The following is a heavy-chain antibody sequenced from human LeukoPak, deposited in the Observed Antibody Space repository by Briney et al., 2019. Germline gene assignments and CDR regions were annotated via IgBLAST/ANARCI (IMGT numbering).Heavy chain of an antibody. J-gene: IGHJ4*02. CDR2: ISGSSSYI. CDR1: GFTFSSYT. CDR3: ARVTEDLEYCSGGRCYTFDY. V-gene: IGHV3-21*01. D-gene: IGHD2-15*01. Sequence: GGFLRLSCAASGFTFSSYTMNWVRQAPGKGLEWVSSISGSSSYIYYADSVRGRFTISRDNAKNSVYVQMNNLRAEDTAVYYCARVTEDLEYCSGGRCYTFDYWGQGTLVTVSS.